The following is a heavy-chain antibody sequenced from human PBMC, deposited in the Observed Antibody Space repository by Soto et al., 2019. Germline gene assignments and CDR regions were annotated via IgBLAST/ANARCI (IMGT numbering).Heavy chain of an antibody. V-gene: IGHV3-23*01. CDR3: ANALASCGSDCYSPVGY. CDR2: ISGSGGST. CDR1: GFTFSSYA. Sequence: GGSLRLSCAASGFTFSSYAMSWVRQAPGKGLEWVSAISGSGGSTYYADSVKGRFTISRDNSKNTLYLQMNSLRAEDTAVYYFANALASCGSDCYSPVGYRGRESLVTISS. D-gene: IGHD2-21*02. J-gene: IGHJ4*01.